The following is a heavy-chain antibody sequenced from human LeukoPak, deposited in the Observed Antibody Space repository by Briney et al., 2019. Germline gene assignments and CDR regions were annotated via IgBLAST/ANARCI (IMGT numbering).Heavy chain of an antibody. Sequence: GGSLRLSCAASGFTFSSYAMSGVRQAPGKGREGVAAISGSCGSTYYADSVKGRFTISRDNSKNTLYLQMNSLRAEDTAVYYCAKELYSSSASDYWGQGTLVTVSS. J-gene: IGHJ4*02. CDR2: ISGSCGST. CDR3: AKELYSSSASDY. D-gene: IGHD6-13*01. V-gene: IGHV3-23*01. CDR1: GFTFSSYA.